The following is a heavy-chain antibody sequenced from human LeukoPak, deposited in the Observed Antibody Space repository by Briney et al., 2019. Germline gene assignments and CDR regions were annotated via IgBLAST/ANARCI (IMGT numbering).Heavy chain of an antibody. CDR2: ISSDGSNK. CDR1: GLSFNSCG. CDR3: AKGSGGSGSFYNHFDC. Sequence: PGGSLRLSCAASGLSFNSCGMHWARQAPGKGLEWVAVISSDGSNKYYADSVKGRFTISRDNSKNTLSLQMNSLRTEDTAVFYCAKGSGGSGSFYNHFDCWGQGTQVTVSS. D-gene: IGHD3-10*01. V-gene: IGHV3-30*18. J-gene: IGHJ4*02.